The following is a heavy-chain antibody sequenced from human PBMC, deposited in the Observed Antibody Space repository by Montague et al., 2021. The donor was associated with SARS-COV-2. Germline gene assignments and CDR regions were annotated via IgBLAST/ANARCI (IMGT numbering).Heavy chain of an antibody. Sequence: SETLSLTCTVSGGSISSGSHYWGYIRQPPGKGLEWLGSIYYSGTTYYNPSLKSRVTMSVHTSKNQFSLNLNSVTAADTAVYYCVRGVTTARATISYFDYWGQGTLVTVSS. J-gene: IGHJ4*02. V-gene: IGHV4-39*07. CDR2: IYYSGTT. D-gene: IGHD3-10*01. CDR3: VRGVTTARATISYFDY. CDR1: GGSISSGSHY.